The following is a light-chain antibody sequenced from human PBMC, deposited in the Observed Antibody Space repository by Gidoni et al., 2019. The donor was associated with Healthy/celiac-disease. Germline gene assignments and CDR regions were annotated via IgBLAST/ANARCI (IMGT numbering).Light chain of an antibody. J-gene: IGKJ2*01. CDR3: QQRSNWPRT. CDR2: DAS. V-gene: IGKV3-11*01. Sequence: EMVLTQSPATLSLSPVERATLSCRASQSVSSYFAWYQQTPGQAPSLLIYDASNRATGLPARFSGSGSGTDFPLTISRLEPEVFAVYYCQQRSNWPRTFGQGTKLEIK. CDR1: QSVSSY.